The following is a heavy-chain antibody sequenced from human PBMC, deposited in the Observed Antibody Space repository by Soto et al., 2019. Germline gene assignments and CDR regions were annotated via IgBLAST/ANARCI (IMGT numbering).Heavy chain of an antibody. CDR3: ARDGESSSWYVLYYYYGMDV. D-gene: IGHD6-13*01. Sequence: GESLKISCAASGFTFSSYSMNWVRQAPGKGLEWVSYISSSSSTIYYADSVKGRFTISRDNAKNSLYLQMNSLRDEDTAVYYCARDGESSSWYVLYYYYGMDVWGQGTTVTVSS. CDR2: ISSSSSTI. V-gene: IGHV3-48*02. CDR1: GFTFSSYS. J-gene: IGHJ6*02.